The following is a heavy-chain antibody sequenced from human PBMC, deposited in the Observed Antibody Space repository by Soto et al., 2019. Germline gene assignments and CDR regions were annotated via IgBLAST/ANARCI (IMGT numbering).Heavy chain of an antibody. Sequence: ASVKVSCKASGYTFTSYYMHWVRQAPGQGLEWMGIINPSGGSTSYAQKFQGRVTMTRDTSTSTVYMELSSLRSEDTAVYYCARGLCGGGDCRYNWFDPWGQGTLFTVSS. V-gene: IGHV1-46*01. J-gene: IGHJ5*02. CDR3: ARGLCGGGDCRYNWFDP. CDR1: GYTFTSYY. CDR2: INPSGGST. D-gene: IGHD2-21*02.